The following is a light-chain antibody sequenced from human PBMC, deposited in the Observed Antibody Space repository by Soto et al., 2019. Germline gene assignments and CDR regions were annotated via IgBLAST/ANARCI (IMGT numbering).Light chain of an antibody. J-gene: IGLJ2*01. CDR2: EDT. V-gene: IGLV2-23*01. CDR1: RGDVGTYNL. CDR3: CSYAGSYTLI. Sequence: QSALTQPASVSGSPGQSITISYIGTRGDVGTYNLVSWYQQHPDKAPKLIIYEDTKRPSGVSSRFSGSKSGNTASLTISGLQAEDAADYYCCSYAGSYTLIFGGGTKVTVL.